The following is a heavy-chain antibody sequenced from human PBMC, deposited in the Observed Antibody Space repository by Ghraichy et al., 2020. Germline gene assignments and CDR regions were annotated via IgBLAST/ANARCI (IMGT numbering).Heavy chain of an antibody. V-gene: IGHV3-30-3*01. D-gene: IGHD3-22*01. J-gene: IGHJ4*02. Sequence: LSLTRAASGFTFSSYAMHWVRQAPGKGLEWVAVISYDGSNKYYADSVKGRFTISRDNSKNTLYLQMNSLRAEDTAVYYCARGWYYYDSSGYTDYWGQGTLVTVSS. CDR3: ARGWYYYDSSGYTDY. CDR2: ISYDGSNK. CDR1: GFTFSSYA.